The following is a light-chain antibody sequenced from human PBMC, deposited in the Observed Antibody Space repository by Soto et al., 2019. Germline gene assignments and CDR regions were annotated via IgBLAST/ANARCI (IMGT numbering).Light chain of an antibody. CDR1: QSLLHSNGYNY. V-gene: IGKV2-28*01. J-gene: IGKJ2*01. CDR2: LGS. CDR3: MQALQAPYT. Sequence: DMVMTPSPLSLPVTPGEPASISCRSSQSLLHSNGYNYLDWYLQKPGQSPQLLIFLGSNRASGVPDRFSGSGSGTDFTLKISRVEAEDVGVYYCMQALQAPYTFGLGTKLEIK.